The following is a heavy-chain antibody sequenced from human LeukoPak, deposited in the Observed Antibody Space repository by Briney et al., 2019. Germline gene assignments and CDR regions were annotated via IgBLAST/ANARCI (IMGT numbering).Heavy chain of an antibody. CDR2: ISAYNGNT. D-gene: IGHD3-3*01. J-gene: IGHJ4*02. Sequence: VXXSXKAXXYTFTSYGISWVRQTPGQGLEWMGWISAYNGNTNYAQKLQGRVTMTTDTSTSTAYMELRSLRSDDTAVYYCARDHPNYDFWSGQEVWGQGTLVTVSS. CDR1: XYTFTSYG. V-gene: IGHV1-18*01. CDR3: ARDHPNYDFWSGQEV.